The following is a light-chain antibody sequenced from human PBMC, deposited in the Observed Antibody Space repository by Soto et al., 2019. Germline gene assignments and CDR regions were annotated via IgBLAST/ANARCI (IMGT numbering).Light chain of an antibody. CDR2: GAS. V-gene: IGKV3-15*01. J-gene: IGKJ1*01. CDR3: HQYYNRPWA. CDR1: QSVSSS. Sequence: EIVMTQSPDTMSVSPGERASLACRASQSVSSSLAWYQQKPGQAPRLLIFGASTRATGIPARFSGSGSGTDFTLTISSLQSEDFALYYCHQYYNRPWAFDQGTKVEIK.